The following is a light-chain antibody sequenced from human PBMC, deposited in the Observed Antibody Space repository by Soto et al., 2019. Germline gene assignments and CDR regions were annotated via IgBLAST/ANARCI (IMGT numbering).Light chain of an antibody. CDR2: AVS. J-gene: IGLJ1*01. CDR1: SIYIGPYDH. CDR3: SSYAGNYIYV. Sequence: SVLTQPRSVSGSPGQSVTISCTRTSIYIGPYDHVAWYQQHPGKAPKLIIFAVSKRPSGVPDRFSGSKSGNTASLTISGLQAEDEADYYCSSYAGNYIYVFXTGTKVTVL. V-gene: IGLV2-11*01.